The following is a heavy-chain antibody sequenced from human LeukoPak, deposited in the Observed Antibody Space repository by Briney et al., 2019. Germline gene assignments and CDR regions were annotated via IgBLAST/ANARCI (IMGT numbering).Heavy chain of an antibody. Sequence: GGSLRLSCAASAFTFSSYAMSWVRQAPGKGLEWVSAITDSGDATYYADSVKGRFTISRDNSKNTLYLQMNSLRAEDTAVYYCAKDRRGPFSGRYLDYWGQGTLVTVSS. CDR2: ITDSGDAT. CDR1: AFTFSSYA. V-gene: IGHV3-23*01. J-gene: IGHJ4*02. CDR3: AKDRRGPFSGRYLDY. D-gene: IGHD6-19*01.